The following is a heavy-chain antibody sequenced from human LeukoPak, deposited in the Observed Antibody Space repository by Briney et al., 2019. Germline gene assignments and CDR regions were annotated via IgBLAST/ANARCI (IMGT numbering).Heavy chain of an antibody. V-gene: IGHV4-61*02. CDR1: GGSISSGSYY. CDR3: ARIVVAQWENRDMDV. Sequence: SETLSLTCTVSGGSISSGSYYWSWIRQPAGKGLERIGRIYTSGSTNYNPSLKSRVTISVDTSKNQFSLKLSSVTAADTAVYYCARIVVAQWENRDMDVWGKGTTVTVSS. D-gene: IGHD2-2*01. J-gene: IGHJ6*03. CDR2: IYTSGST.